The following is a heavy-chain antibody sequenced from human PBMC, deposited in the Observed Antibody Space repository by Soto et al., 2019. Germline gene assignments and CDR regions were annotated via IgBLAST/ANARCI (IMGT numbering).Heavy chain of an antibody. J-gene: IGHJ6*02. V-gene: IGHV4-61*01. CDR2: IFYSENT. CDR1: GDSVTSGSHY. D-gene: IGHD6-25*01. CDR3: ARVPLETATIGYYYPYGVDV. Sequence: PSETLSLTCTVSGDSVTSGSHYWSWIRQPPGKGLEYIGYIFYSENTSYHPSLKSRVTISVDTSKNQFSLKLSSVTAADTALYYCARVPLETATIGYYYPYGVDVWGQGTTVTVYS.